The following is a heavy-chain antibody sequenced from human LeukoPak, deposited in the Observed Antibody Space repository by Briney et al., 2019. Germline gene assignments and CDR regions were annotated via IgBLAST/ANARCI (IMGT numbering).Heavy chain of an antibody. CDR3: AREGYSYGPAPFDY. J-gene: IGHJ4*02. D-gene: IGHD5-18*01. CDR2: ISYDGSNK. V-gene: IGHV3-30-3*01. CDR1: GFTFSSYA. Sequence: PGRSLRLSCAASGFTFSSYAMHWVRQAPGKGLEWVAVISYDGSNKYYADSVKGRFTISRDNAKNSLYLQMNSLRAEDTAVYYCAREGYSYGPAPFDYWGQGTLVTVSS.